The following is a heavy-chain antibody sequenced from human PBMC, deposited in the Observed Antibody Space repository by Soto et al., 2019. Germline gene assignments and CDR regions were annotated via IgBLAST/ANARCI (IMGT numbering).Heavy chain of an antibody. D-gene: IGHD6-25*01. CDR3: AKDLLRPGRAYGMDV. J-gene: IGHJ6*02. Sequence: QVQLVESGGGVVQPGRSLRLSWAASGFTFSSYGMHWGRQAPGKGLEWVAVISYDGSNKYYADSVKGRFTISRDNSKNTLYLQMNSLRAEDTAVYYCAKDLLRPGRAYGMDVWGQGTTVTVSS. CDR1: GFTFSSYG. V-gene: IGHV3-30*18. CDR2: ISYDGSNK.